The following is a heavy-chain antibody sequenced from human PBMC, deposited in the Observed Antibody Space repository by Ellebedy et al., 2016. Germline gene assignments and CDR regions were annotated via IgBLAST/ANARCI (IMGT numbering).Heavy chain of an antibody. V-gene: IGHV3-23*05. Sequence: GGSLRLSCVGSGFTFRTYSMIWVRQAPGRGLEWVSTIDPSISSTYYADSVKGRFTISRDNSENTVYLQMNSLRAEDTAVYYCSPNFFDYWGQGTLVTVSS. CDR1: GFTFRTYS. CDR2: IDPSISST. J-gene: IGHJ4*02. CDR3: SPNFFDY.